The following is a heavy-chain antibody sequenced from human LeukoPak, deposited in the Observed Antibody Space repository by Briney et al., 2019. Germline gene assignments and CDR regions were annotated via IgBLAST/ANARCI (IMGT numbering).Heavy chain of an antibody. CDR2: IYYSGST. J-gene: IGHJ4*02. Sequence: PSETLSLTCTVSGGTISSYYWSWIRQPPGKGLEGIGYIYYSGSTNYNPSLKSRVTISVVTSKNQFSLKLSSVTAADTAVYYCARDPNDGSGYFYYFDHWGQGTLVTVSS. CDR3: ARDPNDGSGYFYYFDH. D-gene: IGHD3-22*01. CDR1: GGTISSYY. V-gene: IGHV4-59*01.